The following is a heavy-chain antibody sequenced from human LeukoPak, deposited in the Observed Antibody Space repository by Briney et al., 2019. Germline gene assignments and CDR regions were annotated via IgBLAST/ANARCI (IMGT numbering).Heavy chain of an antibody. CDR3: GAAAENYFDY. D-gene: IGHD6-13*01. CDR2: IYYSGST. CDR1: GGSISSYY. V-gene: IGHV4-59*01. Sequence: SETLSLTCTVSGGSISSYYWNWIRQPPGKGLEWIGYIYYSGSTNYNPSLKSRVTISVDTSKNQFSLKLSSVTAADTAVYYCGAAAENYFDYWGQGTLSPSPQ. J-gene: IGHJ4*02.